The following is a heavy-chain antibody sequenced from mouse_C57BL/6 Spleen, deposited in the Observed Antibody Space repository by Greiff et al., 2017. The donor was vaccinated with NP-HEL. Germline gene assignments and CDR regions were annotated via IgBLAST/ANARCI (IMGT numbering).Heavy chain of an antibody. CDR2: IYPGGGYT. D-gene: IGHD2-4*01. Sequence: QVQLQQSGAELVRPGTSVKLSCKASGYTFTNYWIGWAKQRPGHGLEWIGDIYPGGGYTNYNEKFKGKATPTADKSSSTAYMQVSSLTSEDSAIEYCARRDYDGDYYAMDYWGQGTSVTVSS. CDR3: ARRDYDGDYYAMDY. J-gene: IGHJ4*01. V-gene: IGHV1-63*01. CDR1: GYTFTNYW.